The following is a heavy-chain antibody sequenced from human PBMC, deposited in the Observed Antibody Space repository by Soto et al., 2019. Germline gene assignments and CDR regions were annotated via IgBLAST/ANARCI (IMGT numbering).Heavy chain of an antibody. J-gene: IGHJ4*02. CDR1: GFTFSNYA. CDR3: AKDRAVAGILDY. D-gene: IGHD6-19*01. V-gene: IGHV3-23*01. Sequence: EVQLLESGGGLVQPGGSLRLSCAASGFTFSNYAMSWVRQAPGKGLEWISSISGSDGSTYYADSVKGRFTISRDYSKNTLYVQMNSLRADDTAVYYCAKDRAVAGILDYWGQGTLVTVSS. CDR2: ISGSDGST.